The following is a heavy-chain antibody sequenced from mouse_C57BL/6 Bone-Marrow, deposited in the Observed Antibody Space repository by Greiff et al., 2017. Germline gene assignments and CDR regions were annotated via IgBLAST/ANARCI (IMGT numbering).Heavy chain of an antibody. J-gene: IGHJ4*01. CDR1: GYTFTGYW. V-gene: IGHV1-9*01. CDR2: ICPGSGST. D-gene: IGHD3-1*01. Sequence: QVQLQQPGAELMKPGASVKLSCKASGYTFTGYWIAWVKQRPGHGLEWIGEICPGSGSTNYNEKFKGKATLTVDTSSSTAYMQLSSLTSEDSAIYYCAREGLRCAFDFWGQGTTVTVSS. CDR3: AREGLRCAFDF.